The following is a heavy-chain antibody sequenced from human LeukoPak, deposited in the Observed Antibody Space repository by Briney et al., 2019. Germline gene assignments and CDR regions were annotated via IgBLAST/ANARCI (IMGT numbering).Heavy chain of an antibody. V-gene: IGHV4-59*08. CDR3: ASLDYDFWSGYSGRFDP. J-gene: IGHJ5*02. CDR1: GGSISSYY. CDR2: IYYSGST. Sequence: PSETLSLTCTVSGGSISSYYWSWIRQPPGKGLEWIGYIYYSGSTNYNPSLKSRVTISVDTSKNQFSLKLSSVTAADAAVYYCASLDYDFWSGYSGRFDPWGQGTLVTVSS. D-gene: IGHD3-3*01.